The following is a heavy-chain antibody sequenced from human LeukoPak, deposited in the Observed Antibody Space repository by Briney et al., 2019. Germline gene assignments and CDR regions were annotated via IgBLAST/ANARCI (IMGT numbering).Heavy chain of an antibody. D-gene: IGHD5-18*01. CDR3: AKVDSGYSYGYLLGAFDI. J-gene: IGHJ3*02. V-gene: IGHV3-30*02. Sequence: GGSLRLSCAASGFTFSSYGMHWVRQAPGKGLEWVAFIRYDGSNKYYADSVKGRFTISRDNSKNTLCLQMNSLRAEDTAVYYCAKVDSGYSYGYLLGAFDIWGQGTMVTVSS. CDR1: GFTFSSYG. CDR2: IRYDGSNK.